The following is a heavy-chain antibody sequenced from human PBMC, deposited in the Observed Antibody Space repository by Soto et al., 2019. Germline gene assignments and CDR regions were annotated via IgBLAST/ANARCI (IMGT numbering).Heavy chain of an antibody. J-gene: IGHJ4*02. Sequence: QVQLQESGPGLVKPSETLSLTCTVSGGSISSYYWSWIRQPPGKGLEWIGYIYYSGSTNYNPSLXRXVXIXXDTSKNQFSLKLSSVTAADTAVYYCARYYGGYSDYWGQGTLVTVSS. V-gene: IGHV4-59*08. CDR2: IYYSGST. CDR1: GGSISSYY. CDR3: ARYYGGYSDY. D-gene: IGHD3-10*01.